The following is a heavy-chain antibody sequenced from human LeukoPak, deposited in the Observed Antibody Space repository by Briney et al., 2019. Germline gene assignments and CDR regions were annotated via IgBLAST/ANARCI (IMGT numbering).Heavy chain of an antibody. Sequence: GGSLRLSCVVSGFTFSSYAMSWVRQAPGKGLEWVSGISGSGGSTSYAQKFQGRVTMTRDMSTSTVYMELSSLRSEDTAVYYCARDKRAYSGSDFDYWGQGTLVTVSS. CDR1: GFTFSSYA. CDR2: ISGSGGST. V-gene: IGHV3-23*01. D-gene: IGHD1-26*01. J-gene: IGHJ4*02. CDR3: ARDKRAYSGSDFDY.